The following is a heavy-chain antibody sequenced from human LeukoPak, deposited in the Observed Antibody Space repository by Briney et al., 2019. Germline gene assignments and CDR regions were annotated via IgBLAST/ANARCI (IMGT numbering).Heavy chain of an antibody. J-gene: IGHJ4*02. D-gene: IGHD2-21*01. CDR2: ISGSGGST. V-gene: IGHV3-23*01. Sequence: PGGSLRLSCGASGFTFSSYAMSWVRQAPGKGLEWVSSISGSGGSTYYADSVKGRFTISRDNSKNTLYLQMNSLRAEDTAVYYCAKVGVVVNTASFDYWGQGTLVTVSS. CDR3: AKVGVVVNTASFDY. CDR1: GFTFSSYA.